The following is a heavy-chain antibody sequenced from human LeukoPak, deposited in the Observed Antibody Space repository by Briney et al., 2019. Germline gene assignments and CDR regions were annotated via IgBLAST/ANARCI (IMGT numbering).Heavy chain of an antibody. J-gene: IGHJ4*02. CDR2: IYSGGST. CDR3: ARGCGSTSCYDY. CDR1: ELIVITNY. Sequence: GGALRLSCAASELIVITNYMSWVRQAPGKGLEWVSDIYSGGSTYYADSVKGRFTISRDNSKNTLYLQMNSLRAEDTAVYYCARGCGSTSCYDYWGQGTLVTVSS. V-gene: IGHV3-66*02. D-gene: IGHD2-2*01.